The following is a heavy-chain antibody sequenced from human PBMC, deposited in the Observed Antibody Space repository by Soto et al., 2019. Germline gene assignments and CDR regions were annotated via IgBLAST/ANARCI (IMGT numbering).Heavy chain of an antibody. Sequence: PSETLSLTCTVSGGSVSSGAYYWSWIRQPPEKGLEWVGYIYYSGSTNYNPPLKSRVTISVDTSKNQFSLKLTSVTAADTAVYYCARAISTGYNILTGYYMDYWGQGSLVTVSS. CDR2: IYYSGST. CDR1: GGSVSSGAYY. CDR3: ARAISTGYNILTGYYMDY. D-gene: IGHD3-9*01. V-gene: IGHV4-61*08. J-gene: IGHJ4*02.